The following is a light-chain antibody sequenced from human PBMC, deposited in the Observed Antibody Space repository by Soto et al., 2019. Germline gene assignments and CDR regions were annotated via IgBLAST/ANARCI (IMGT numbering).Light chain of an antibody. V-gene: IGKV3-15*01. CDR3: QQHNDWPLT. Sequence: EIVMTQSPATLSVSPGERVTLSCRASQSVSNNLAWYQQKPGQAPRLLIYGATATATGIPARFSGSGSGTEFTLTISSLQSEDFAVYSCQQHNDWPLTFGGGTKVEIK. J-gene: IGKJ4*01. CDR2: GAT. CDR1: QSVSNN.